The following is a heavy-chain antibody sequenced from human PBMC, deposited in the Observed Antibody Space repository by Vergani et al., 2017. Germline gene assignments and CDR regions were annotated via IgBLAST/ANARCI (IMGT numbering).Heavy chain of an antibody. J-gene: IGHJ5*01. CDR2: IDEYGNRA. V-gene: IGHV3-74*02. CDR1: GYTFSNYY. D-gene: IGHD2-8*02. Sequence: VQVVQSGAEVKKSGASVKVSCKTSGYTFSNYYMHWVRQVPGKGLMWVARIDEYGNRATYGDFETGRFTISRDNAKNTVFLKMNNLRADDAGVYYCVRTEYCTGIACNTRFDSWGQGALVTVSS. CDR3: VRTEYCTGIACNTRFDS.